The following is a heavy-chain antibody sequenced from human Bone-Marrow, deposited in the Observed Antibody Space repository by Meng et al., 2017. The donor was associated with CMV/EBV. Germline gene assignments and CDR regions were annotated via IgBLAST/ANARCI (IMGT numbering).Heavy chain of an antibody. CDR2: IRYDGSNK. J-gene: IGHJ4*02. CDR3: AKDQVAAAAYYFDY. Sequence: GESLKISCAASGFTFSSYGMHWVRQAPGKGLEWVAFIRYDGSNKYYADSVKGRFTISRDNSKNTLYLQMNSLRAEDTAVYYCAKDQVAAAAYYFDYWGQGTLVTVSS. D-gene: IGHD6-13*01. CDR1: GFTFSSYG. V-gene: IGHV3-30*02.